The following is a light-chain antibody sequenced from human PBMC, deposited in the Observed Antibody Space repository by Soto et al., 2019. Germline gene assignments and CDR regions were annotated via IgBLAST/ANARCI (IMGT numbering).Light chain of an antibody. CDR1: QSISTW. CDR2: KAS. Sequence: DIQMTQSPSTLSASVGDRVTITCRASQSISTWLAWYQQKAGKAPKLLIYKASSLEGGVPSRFSGSGSGTEFNITFSSVQPDDFATYYCQQYNTYPLTFGGGTTVDIK. J-gene: IGKJ4*01. CDR3: QQYNTYPLT. V-gene: IGKV1-5*03.